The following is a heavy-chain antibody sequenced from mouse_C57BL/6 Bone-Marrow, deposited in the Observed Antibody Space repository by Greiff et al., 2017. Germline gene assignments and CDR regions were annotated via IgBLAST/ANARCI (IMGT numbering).Heavy chain of an antibody. CDR2: INPNYGTT. CDR1: GYSFTDYN. V-gene: IGHV1-39*01. Sequence: VQLQQSVPELVKPGASVKISCKASGYSFTDYNMNWVKQSHGKSLEWIGVINPNYGTTGYNQKFKGKATLTVDQSSSTAYMQLNSLTSENSAVYYYATSPSSATVVAYCFDYWGQGTTLTVSS. D-gene: IGHD1-1*01. CDR3: ATSPSSATVVAYCFDY. J-gene: IGHJ2*01.